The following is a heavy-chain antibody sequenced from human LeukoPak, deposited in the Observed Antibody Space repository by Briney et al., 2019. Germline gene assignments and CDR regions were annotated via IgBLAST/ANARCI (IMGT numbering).Heavy chain of an antibody. V-gene: IGHV3-53*01. CDR3: ANDGAYYDSSTDAFDI. CDR2: IYTGGST. CDR1: GFIVSSNY. D-gene: IGHD3-22*01. J-gene: IGHJ3*02. Sequence: PGGSLRLSCAASGFIVSSNYMSWVRQAPGKGLEWVSVIYTGGSTYYADFVKGRFTISRDNSKNTLYLQMNSLRAEDTAVYYCANDGAYYDSSTDAFDIWGQGTMVTVSS.